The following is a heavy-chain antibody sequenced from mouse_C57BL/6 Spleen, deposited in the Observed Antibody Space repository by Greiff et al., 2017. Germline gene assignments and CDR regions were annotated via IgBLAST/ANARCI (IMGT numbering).Heavy chain of an antibody. V-gene: IGHV1-55*01. J-gene: IGHJ4*01. CDR2: IYPGSGST. D-gene: IGHD1-1*01. Sequence: QVQLQQPGAELVKPGASVKMSCKASGYTFTSYWITWVKQRPGQGLEWIGDIYPGSGSTNYPEKFKGKATLTVDTSSSTAYMQLSSLTSEDSAVYYCARDRITTEDYARDYWGQGTSVTVSS. CDR1: GYTFTSYW. CDR3: ARDRITTEDYARDY.